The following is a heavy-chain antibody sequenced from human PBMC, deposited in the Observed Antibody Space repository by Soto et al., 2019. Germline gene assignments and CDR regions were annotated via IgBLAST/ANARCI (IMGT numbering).Heavy chain of an antibody. CDR1: GGTFSSYA. J-gene: IGHJ6*02. CDR3: ARPENEEGYTLALQLDV. CDR2: IIPIFGTA. Sequence: QVQLVQSGAEVKKPGSSVKVSCKASGGTFSSYAISWVRQAPGQGLEWMGGIIPIFGTANYAQKFQGRVTITADESTRTAYLEQSGLRSEDPAAYYCARPENEEGYTLALQLDVWGQGTTVTVSS. D-gene: IGHD5-12*01. V-gene: IGHV1-69*12.